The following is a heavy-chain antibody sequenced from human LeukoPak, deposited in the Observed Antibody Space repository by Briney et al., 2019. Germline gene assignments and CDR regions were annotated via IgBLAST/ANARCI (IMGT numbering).Heavy chain of an antibody. V-gene: IGHV1-18*01. CDR3: ARDRPVMITFGGVIIAAY. Sequence: ASVKVSCKASGYTFTSHGINWFRQAPGQGLEWMGWVSGYNGNTDYAQKFQGRVTMTTDRTTNTVYMELRSLRSDDTAVYYCARDRPVMITFGGVIIAAYWGQGTLVSVSS. D-gene: IGHD3-16*02. CDR2: VSGYNGNT. CDR1: GYTFTSHG. J-gene: IGHJ4*02.